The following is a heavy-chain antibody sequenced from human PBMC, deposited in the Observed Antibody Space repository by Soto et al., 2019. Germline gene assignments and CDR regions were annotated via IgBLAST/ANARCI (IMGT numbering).Heavy chain of an antibody. CDR1: GFTFSSYW. J-gene: IGHJ6*03. Sequence: GGSLRLSCAASGFTFSSYWMHWVRQAPGKGLVWVSRINSDGSSTSYADSVKGRFTISRDNAKNTLYLQMNSLRAEDTAVYYCARDSYGYDFWSGPGVNYYYYYMDVWGKGTTVTVSS. V-gene: IGHV3-74*01. D-gene: IGHD3-3*01. CDR2: INSDGSST. CDR3: ARDSYGYDFWSGPGVNYYYYYMDV.